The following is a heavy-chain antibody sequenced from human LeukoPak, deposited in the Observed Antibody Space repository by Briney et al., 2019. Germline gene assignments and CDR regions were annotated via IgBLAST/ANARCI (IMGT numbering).Heavy chain of an antibody. CDR1: GYTLTELS. CDR3: ATDCGPRRCEAFDI. D-gene: IGHD2-21*01. Sequence: ASVKVSCKVSGYTLTELSMHWVRQAPGKGLEWMGGFDPEDGETIYAQKFQGRVTMTEDTSTDTAYMELSSLRSEDTAVYYCATDCGPRRCEAFDIWGQGTMVTVPS. CDR2: FDPEDGET. J-gene: IGHJ3*02. V-gene: IGHV1-24*01.